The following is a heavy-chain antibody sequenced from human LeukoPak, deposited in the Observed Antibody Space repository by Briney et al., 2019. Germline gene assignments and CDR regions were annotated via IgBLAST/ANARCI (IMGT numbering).Heavy chain of an antibody. V-gene: IGHV4-39*01. CDR1: GGSISSSSYY. CDR3: ARHLNPVSSSWYVDY. J-gene: IGHJ4*02. D-gene: IGHD6-13*01. CDR2: IYYSGST. Sequence: SETLSLTCTVSGGSISSSSYYWGWIRQPPRKGLEWIGSIYYSGSTYYNPSLKSRVTISVDTSKNQFSLKLSSVTAADTAVYYCARHLNPVSSSWYVDYWGQGTLVTVSS.